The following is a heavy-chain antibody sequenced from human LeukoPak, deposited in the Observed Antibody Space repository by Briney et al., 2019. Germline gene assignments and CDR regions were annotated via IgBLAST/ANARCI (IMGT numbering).Heavy chain of an antibody. CDR2: IFDSGNI. Sequence: SQTLSLTCTVSFASISSGGYYWTWIRQHPEKGLEWIGYIFDSGNIYYNPSLKSRLTISVDTSENQFSLKLTSVTAADMAIYYCASSYSNSWYDYWGQGILVTVSS. CDR3: ASSYSNSWYDY. J-gene: IGHJ4*02. D-gene: IGHD6-13*01. V-gene: IGHV4-31*03. CDR1: FASISSGGYY.